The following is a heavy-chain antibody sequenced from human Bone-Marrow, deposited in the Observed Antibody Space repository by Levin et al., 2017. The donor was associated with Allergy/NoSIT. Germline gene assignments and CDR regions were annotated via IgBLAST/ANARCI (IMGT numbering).Heavy chain of an antibody. CDR3: ARDPRMETAMGGIDY. J-gene: IGHJ4*02. V-gene: IGHV3-11*01. CDR1: GFPFSDYY. CDR2: ISDTSTTI. Sequence: PGGSLRLSCAASGFPFSDYYMTWIRQAPGKGLEWVSYISDTSTTIYYADSVKGRFTISRDNAKNSLYLQMNNLRAEDTAVYYCARDPRMETAMGGIDYWGQGTLVTVSS. D-gene: IGHD5-18*01.